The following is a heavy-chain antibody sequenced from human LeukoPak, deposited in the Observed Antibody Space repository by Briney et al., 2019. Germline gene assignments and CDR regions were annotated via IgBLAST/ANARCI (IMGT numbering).Heavy chain of an antibody. Sequence: GGSLRLSCVASGFTFSSYAMHWVRQAPGKGLEYVSAISSNGATTYYANSVKGRFSISRDNSKNTVYLQMGSLRAEDTAVYYCARVYFWSGYFDYWGQGTLVTVSS. J-gene: IGHJ4*02. V-gene: IGHV3-64*01. CDR2: ISSNGATT. CDR1: GFTFSSYA. CDR3: ARVYFWSGYFDY. D-gene: IGHD3-3*01.